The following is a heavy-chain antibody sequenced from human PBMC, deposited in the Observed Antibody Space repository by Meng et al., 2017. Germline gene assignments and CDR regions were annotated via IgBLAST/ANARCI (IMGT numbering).Heavy chain of an antibody. D-gene: IGHD5-24*01. Sequence: GESLKISCAASGFTFSSYSMNWVRQAPGKGLEWVSSISSSSSYIYYADSVKGRFTISRDNAKNSLYLQMNSLRAEDTAVYYCARVGLEYGYNPHYWGQGTLVTVSS. CDR2: ISSSSSYI. V-gene: IGHV3-21*01. J-gene: IGHJ4*02. CDR1: GFTFSSYS. CDR3: ARVGLEYGYNPHY.